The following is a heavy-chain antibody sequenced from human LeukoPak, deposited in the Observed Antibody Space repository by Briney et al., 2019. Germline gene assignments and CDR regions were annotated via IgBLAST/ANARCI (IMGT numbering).Heavy chain of an antibody. CDR1: GGTFSSYA. Sequence: SVKVSCKASGGTFSSYAISWVRQAPGQGLEWMGRIIPIFGTANYAQKFQGRVTITTDEYTSTAYMELSSLRSEDTAVHYCARDRYDSSGYYPRPGDYWGQGTLVTVSS. J-gene: IGHJ4*02. CDR3: ARDRYDSSGYYPRPGDY. V-gene: IGHV1-69*05. CDR2: IIPIFGTA. D-gene: IGHD3-22*01.